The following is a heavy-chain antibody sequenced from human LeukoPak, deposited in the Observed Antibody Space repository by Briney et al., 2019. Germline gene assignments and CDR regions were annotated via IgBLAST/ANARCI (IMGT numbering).Heavy chain of an antibody. CDR2: ISGSGGST. D-gene: IGHD3-22*01. V-gene: IGHV3-23*01. CDR1: GFTFSSYA. CDR3: AKGRYYDSSGYLPYWYFDL. J-gene: IGHJ2*01. Sequence: PGGSLRLSCAASGFTFSSYAMSWVRQAPGNGLEWVSAISGSGGSTYYADSVKGRFTISRDNSKNTLCLQMNSLRAEDTAVYYCAKGRYYDSSGYLPYWYFDLWGRGTLVTVSS.